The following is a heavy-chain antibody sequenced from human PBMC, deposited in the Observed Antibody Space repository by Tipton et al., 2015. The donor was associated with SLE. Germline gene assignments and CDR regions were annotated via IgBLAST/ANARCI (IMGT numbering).Heavy chain of an antibody. CDR2: IYYSGSP. J-gene: IGHJ4*02. CDR1: GGSISSSSYY. Sequence: TLSLTCTVSGGSISSSSYYWGWIRQPPGEGLECIGSIYYSGSPYYNPSLKSRVAISLDTPKNQFSRKLSSVTAADTAVYYCARGPYYDIWSGYKDPLDYWGQGTLVTVSS. V-gene: IGHV4-39*07. D-gene: IGHD3-3*01. CDR3: ARGPYYDIWSGYKDPLDY.